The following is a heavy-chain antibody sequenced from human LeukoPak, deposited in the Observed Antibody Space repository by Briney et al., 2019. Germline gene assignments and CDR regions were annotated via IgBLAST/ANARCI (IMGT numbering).Heavy chain of an antibody. J-gene: IGHJ6*02. V-gene: IGHV1-8*01. CDR1: GYTSTSYD. D-gene: IGHD3-3*01. CDR2: MNPNSGNT. Sequence: ASVKVSCKASGYTSTSYDINWVRQATGQGLEWMGWMNPNSGNTGYAQKFQGRVTMTRNTSISTAYMELSSLRSEDTAVYYCARGVRITIFGVVPYYYGMDVWGQGTTVTVSS. CDR3: ARGVRITIFGVVPYYYGMDV.